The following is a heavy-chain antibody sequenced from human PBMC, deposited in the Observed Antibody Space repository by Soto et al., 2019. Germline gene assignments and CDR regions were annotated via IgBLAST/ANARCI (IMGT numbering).Heavy chain of an antibody. Sequence: GGSLRLSCAASGFTFSSYSMNWVRQAPGKGLEWVSYISSSSSTIYYADSVKGRFTISRDNAKNSLYLQMNSLRDEDTAVYYCARDPSGSYWGPIDYWGQGTLVTVSS. D-gene: IGHD1-26*01. J-gene: IGHJ4*02. CDR2: ISSSSSTI. CDR3: ARDPSGSYWGPIDY. CDR1: GFTFSSYS. V-gene: IGHV3-48*02.